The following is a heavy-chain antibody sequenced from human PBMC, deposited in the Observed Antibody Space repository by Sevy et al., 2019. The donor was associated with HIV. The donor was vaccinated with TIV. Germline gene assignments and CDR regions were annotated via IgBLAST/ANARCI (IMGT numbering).Heavy chain of an antibody. CDR3: AKAPGQRVGAPYYYYYGMDV. Sequence: GGSLRLSCAASGFSFSIHGMHWVRQAPGKGLEWVAVMSYDGSRKNYEDFVKGRFTISRDNSKNRLFLQMNSLRVEDTAVYYCAKAPGQRVGAPYYYYYGMDVWGQGTTVTVSS. J-gene: IGHJ6*02. D-gene: IGHD6-6*01. CDR2: MSYDGSRK. V-gene: IGHV3-30*18. CDR1: GFSFSIHG.